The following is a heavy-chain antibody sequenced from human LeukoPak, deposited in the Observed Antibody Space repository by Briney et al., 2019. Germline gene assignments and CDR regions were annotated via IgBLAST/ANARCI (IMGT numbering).Heavy chain of an antibody. CDR1: GSSISSYY. CDR3: ARDRWELPHDAFDI. J-gene: IGHJ3*02. Sequence: ETLSLTCTVSGSSISSYYWGWIRQPPGKGLEWIGYIYYSGTTNYNPSLKSRVTISVDTSKNQFSLKLSSVTAADTAVYYCARDRWELPHDAFDIWGQGTMVTVSS. V-gene: IGHV4-59*12. D-gene: IGHD1-26*01. CDR2: IYYSGTT.